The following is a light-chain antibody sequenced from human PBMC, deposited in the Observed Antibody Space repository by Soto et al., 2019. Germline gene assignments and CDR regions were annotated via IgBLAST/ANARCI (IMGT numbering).Light chain of an antibody. CDR3: QQYNNWPQT. J-gene: IGKJ1*01. V-gene: IGKV3-15*01. CDR1: QSVSIN. Sequence: IVLTQSPGTLSLSPGERTTLSCRASQSVSINLAWYQQKPGQAPRLLIEGASTRATGIPARFSGRGAGTEFTRTISSLQSEDFAVYYCQQYNNWPQTFGQGTKVDIK. CDR2: GAS.